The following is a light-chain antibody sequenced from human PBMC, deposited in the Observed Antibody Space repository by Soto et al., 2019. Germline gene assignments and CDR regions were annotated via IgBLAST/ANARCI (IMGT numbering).Light chain of an antibody. CDR2: DKS. CDR3: QKYGTSEII. J-gene: IGKJ5*01. Sequence: EIVMTQSPATLSVSPGDKATLSRRASQTVSNYLTWYQQKTGQAPRLLIYDKSKRAAGIPDRFSGSGSGTDLNLTISRLEPEDFSVFYCQKYGTSEIIFGQGTRLEIK. CDR1: QTVSNY. V-gene: IGKV3-20*01.